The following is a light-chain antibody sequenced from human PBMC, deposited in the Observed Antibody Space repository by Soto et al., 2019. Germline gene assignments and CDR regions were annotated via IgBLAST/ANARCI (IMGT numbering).Light chain of an antibody. CDR1: KLGDKY. CDR2: QDS. CDR3: QAWDSRTYV. J-gene: IGLJ1*01. Sequence: SYELTQPPSVSVSPGQTASITGSGDKLGDKYACWYQQKPGQSTVLVIYQDSKRHSGIPERFSGSNSGNTATLTISGTQSIDEADYYCQAWDSRTYVFGTGTNVTVL. V-gene: IGLV3-1*01.